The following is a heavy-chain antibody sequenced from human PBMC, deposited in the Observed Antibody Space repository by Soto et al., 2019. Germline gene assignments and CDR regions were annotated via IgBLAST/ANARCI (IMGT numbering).Heavy chain of an antibody. V-gene: IGHV3-21*01. J-gene: IGHJ4*02. CDR2: ISSSSSYI. D-gene: IGHD3-22*01. CDR3: ASPPYYYDTSGYSY. Sequence: EVPLVESGGGLVKPGGSLRLSCAASGFAFGTYSMNWVRQAPGKGLEWVSSISSSSSYIYYADSVKGRFTISRDNAKNSLYLQMNSLRAEDTAVYYCASPPYYYDTSGYSYWGQGTVVTVSS. CDR1: GFAFGTYS.